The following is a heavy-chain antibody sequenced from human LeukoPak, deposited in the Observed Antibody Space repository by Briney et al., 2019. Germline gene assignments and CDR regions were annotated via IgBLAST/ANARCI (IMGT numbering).Heavy chain of an antibody. J-gene: IGHJ4*02. D-gene: IGHD5/OR15-5a*01. CDR3: ARRNSVTQGLDN. V-gene: IGHV3-72*01. CDR2: IRNKANSYTT. CDR1: GFTFIDHY. Sequence: GGSLRLSCAASGFTFIDHYMDWVRQAPGKGLQWIGRIRNKANSYTTEYAASVKGRFTVSRDDSKNSLFLQMNSLESEDTAVYYCARRNSVTQGLDNWGQGTLVTVSS.